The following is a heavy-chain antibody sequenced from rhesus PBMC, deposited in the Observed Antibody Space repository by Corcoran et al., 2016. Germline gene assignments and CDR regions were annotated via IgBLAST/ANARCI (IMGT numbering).Heavy chain of an antibody. Sequence: QLQLQESGPGLVKPSETLSLTCAVSGGSISSNYWSWIRQPPGKGLEWIGRISGSGGGTDYTPHLKSRVTRSTDTSKTQFSLKLSSVTAADTAVYYCAREPASYNFWSGYYGLDSWGQGVVVTVSS. CDR2: ISGSGGGT. CDR1: GGSISSNY. V-gene: IGHV4-173*01. J-gene: IGHJ6*01. CDR3: AREPASYNFWSGYYGLDS. D-gene: IGHD3-3*01.